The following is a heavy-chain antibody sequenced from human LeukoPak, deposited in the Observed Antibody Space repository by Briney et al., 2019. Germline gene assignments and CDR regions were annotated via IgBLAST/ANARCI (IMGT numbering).Heavy chain of an antibody. CDR3: ARASGGSYFIDY. CDR1: GFTFSTYA. Sequence: GGSLRLSCAASGFTFSTYAMNWVRQAPGKGLEWISYISSTGSDIYHADSVKGRFTISRDNAKNSLYLQMNSLRAEDTAVYYCARASGGSYFIDYWGQGTLVTVSS. J-gene: IGHJ4*02. V-gene: IGHV3-21*05. D-gene: IGHD1-26*01. CDR2: ISSTGSDI.